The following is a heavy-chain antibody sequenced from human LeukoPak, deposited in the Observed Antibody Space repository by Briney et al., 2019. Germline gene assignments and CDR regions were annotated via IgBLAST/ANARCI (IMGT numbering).Heavy chain of an antibody. J-gene: IGHJ5*02. V-gene: IGHV1-2*02. Sequence: ASVKVSCKASGYTFTGYYMHWVRQAPGQGLEWMGWINPNSGGTNYAQKFQGRVTMTRDTSISTAYMELSRLRSDDTAVYYCARLAGTTDGNWFEPWGQGTLVTVSS. CDR2: INPNSGGT. CDR3: ARLAGTTDGNWFEP. D-gene: IGHD1-7*01. CDR1: GYTFTGYY.